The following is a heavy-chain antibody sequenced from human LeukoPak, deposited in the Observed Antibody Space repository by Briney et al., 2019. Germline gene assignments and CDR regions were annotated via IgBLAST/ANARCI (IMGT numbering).Heavy chain of an antibody. J-gene: IGHJ4*02. CDR2: IKQDGSEK. V-gene: IGHV3-7*01. CDR3: ARDVTYYYGSGSYPDY. Sequence: GGSLRLSCAASGFTFSSYWMSWVRQAPGKGLEWVANIKQDGSEKYYVDSVKGRFTISRDNAKNSLYLQMNSLRAEDTAVYYCARDVTYYYGSGSYPDYWGQGTLVTVSS. D-gene: IGHD3-10*01. CDR1: GFTFSSYW.